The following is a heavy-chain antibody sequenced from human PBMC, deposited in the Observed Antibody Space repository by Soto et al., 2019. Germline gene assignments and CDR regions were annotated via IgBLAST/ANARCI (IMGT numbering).Heavy chain of an antibody. J-gene: IGHJ4*02. CDR3: ASRIAARTFDY. V-gene: IGHV4-34*01. CDR2: INHSGST. CDR1: GGSFSGYY. Sequence: QVQLQQWGAGLLKPSETLSLTCAVYGGSFSGYYWSWIRQPPGKGLEWIGEINHSGSTNYNPSLKSRVTISVDTSKNQFSLKLSSVTAADTAVYYCASRIAARTFDYWGQGTLATVSS. D-gene: IGHD6-6*01.